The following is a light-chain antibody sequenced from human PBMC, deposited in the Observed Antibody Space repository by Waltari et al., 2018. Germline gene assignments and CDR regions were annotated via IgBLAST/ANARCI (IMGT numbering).Light chain of an antibody. J-gene: IGLJ2*01. CDR2: DVS. CDR1: SSDVGRYNY. Sequence: QSALTQPRSVSGSPGQSDTLSCTGTSSDVGRYNYVSLSQPHPGKAPKLMMYDVSKRPSGVPDRFSGSRSGNSASLTISGLQAEDEADYYCCSYAGSYTFVVVGGGTKLTVL. CDR3: CSYAGSYTFVV. V-gene: IGLV2-11*01.